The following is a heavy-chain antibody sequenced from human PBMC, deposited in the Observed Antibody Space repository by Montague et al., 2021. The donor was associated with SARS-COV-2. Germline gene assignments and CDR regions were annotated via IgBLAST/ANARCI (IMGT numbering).Heavy chain of an antibody. J-gene: IGHJ6*03. D-gene: IGHD3-10*01. CDR1: GGSVSSSPYY. V-gene: IGHV4-39*01. CDR2: IPYSGRT. Sequence: SESLSLTCTVSGGSVSSSPYYWGWIRQPPGRGLEWVGSIPYSGRTYFSPSLKSRLTISVDSSENQFSLRLSSVTAADTAVYYCAGSYYYGSGTYVYNYYMDVWGKGTTVTVSS. CDR3: AGSYYYGSGTYVYNYYMDV.